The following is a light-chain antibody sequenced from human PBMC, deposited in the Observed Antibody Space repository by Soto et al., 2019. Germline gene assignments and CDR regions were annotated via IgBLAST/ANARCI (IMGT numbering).Light chain of an antibody. CDR2: GAS. V-gene: IGKV1-27*01. CDR3: QRYNTVPWT. J-gene: IGKJ1*01. CDR1: LAISNY. Sequence: DIQMTQSPSSLSAFVGDRVTITCRASLAISNYLAWYQQKPGKVPKLLIYGASNLQSGVPSRFAGSGSGTEFSLTITSLQPEDVATYYCQRYNTVPWTFGQGTKVEIK.